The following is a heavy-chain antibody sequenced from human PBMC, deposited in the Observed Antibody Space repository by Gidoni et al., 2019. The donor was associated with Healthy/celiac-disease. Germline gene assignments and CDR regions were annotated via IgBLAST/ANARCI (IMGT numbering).Heavy chain of an antibody. Sequence: EVQLLESGGGLVQPGGSLRLSCAASGLTFSSYAMSWVRQAPGKGLEWVSAISGSGGSTYYADSVKGRFTISRDNSKNTLYLQMNSLRAEDTAVYYCAKDPPEHIVVVTAILGGWGQGTLVTVSS. CDR2: ISGSGGST. J-gene: IGHJ4*02. CDR1: GLTFSSYA. CDR3: AKDPPEHIVVVTAILGG. D-gene: IGHD2-21*02. V-gene: IGHV3-23*01.